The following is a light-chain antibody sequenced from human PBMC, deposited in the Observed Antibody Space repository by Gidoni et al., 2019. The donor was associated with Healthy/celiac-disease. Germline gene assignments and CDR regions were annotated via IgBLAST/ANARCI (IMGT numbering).Light chain of an antibody. J-gene: IGLJ1*01. CDR1: SSDVGGYNY. V-gene: IGLV2-14*01. Sequence: QSALPQPASVSGSPGQSLTISCTGTSSDVGGYNYVSWYQQHPGKAPKLMIYEVSNRPSGVSNRFSGSKSGNTASLTISGLQAEDEADYYCSSYTSSSTYVFGTGTKFTVL. CDR2: EVS. CDR3: SSYTSSSTYV.